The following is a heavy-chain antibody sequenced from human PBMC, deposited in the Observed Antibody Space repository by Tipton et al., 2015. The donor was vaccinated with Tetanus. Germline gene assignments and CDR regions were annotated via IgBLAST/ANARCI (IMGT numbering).Heavy chain of an antibody. D-gene: IGHD3-10*01. CDR1: GFSVSRKY. CDR2: ITHSGGSA. V-gene: IGHV3-53*01. CDR3: AKMYGSGTYNNLVDY. Sequence: GSLRLSCAASGFSVSRKYMTWVRQAPGKGLEWVSAITHSGGSAFYADSVKGRFTVSRDNSKNTLYLEMTSLRAEDTAVYHCAKMYGSGTYNNLVDYWGPGTLVTVSS. J-gene: IGHJ4*02.